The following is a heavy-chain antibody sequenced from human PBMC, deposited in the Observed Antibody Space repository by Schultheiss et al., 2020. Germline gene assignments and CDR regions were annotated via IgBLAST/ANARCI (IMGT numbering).Heavy chain of an antibody. D-gene: IGHD3-10*01. CDR1: GFTFSSYS. J-gene: IGHJ4*02. V-gene: IGHV3-21*01. CDR3: ARDSVVRGVMAY. CDR2: ISSSSSYI. Sequence: GESLKISCAASGFTFSSYSMNWVRQAPGKGLEWVSSISSSSSYIYYADSVKGRFTISRDNAKNSLYLQMNSLRAEDTAVYYCARDSVVRGVMAYWGQGTLVTVSS.